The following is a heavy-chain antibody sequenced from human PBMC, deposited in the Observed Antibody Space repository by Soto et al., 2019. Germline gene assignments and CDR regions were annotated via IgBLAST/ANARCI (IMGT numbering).Heavy chain of an antibody. CDR2: IRTKTNNYAA. J-gene: IGHJ4*02. Sequence: PGGSRRLSCAASGFTFSGSGIRWVRQASVTGREWVGRIRTKTNNYAAAYAASVKGRCTISRDDSKNMAYLQMNSLKTEDTAGYDWTALDGIDFWGQGTRDTVSS. CDR3: TALDGIDF. CDR1: GFTFSGSG. V-gene: IGHV3-73*01. D-gene: IGHD1-1*01.